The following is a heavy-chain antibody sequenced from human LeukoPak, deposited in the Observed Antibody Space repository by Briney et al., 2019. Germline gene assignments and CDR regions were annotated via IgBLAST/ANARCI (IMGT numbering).Heavy chain of an antibody. Sequence: PGGSLRLSCAASGFNFDEYGMSWVRQPPGKGLEWVSGINWNGASTGYADSMKGRSTISRDNAKNSLYLQINSLRVEDTAFYYCAGGWWGDFDCWGQGILVTVSS. V-gene: IGHV3-20*04. J-gene: IGHJ4*02. CDR2: INWNGAST. CDR1: GFNFDEYG. D-gene: IGHD2-15*01. CDR3: AGGWWGDFDC.